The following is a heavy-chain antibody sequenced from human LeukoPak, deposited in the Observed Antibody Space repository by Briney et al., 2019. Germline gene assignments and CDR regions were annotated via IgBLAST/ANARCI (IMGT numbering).Heavy chain of an antibody. D-gene: IGHD7-27*01. V-gene: IGHV1-8*01. Sequence: ASVKVSCKASGYTFTSYDFNWVRQATGQRPEWMGWMSPNSGDTGYAQKFQDRVTMTRNTSISTAYMELSSLRSDDTAVYYCARGPPNWGYDYWGPGTQVIVSS. CDR1: GYTFTSYD. CDR2: MSPNSGDT. J-gene: IGHJ4*02. CDR3: ARGPPNWGYDY.